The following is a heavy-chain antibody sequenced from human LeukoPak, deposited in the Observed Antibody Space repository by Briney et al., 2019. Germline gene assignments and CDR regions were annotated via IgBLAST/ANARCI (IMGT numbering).Heavy chain of an antibody. Sequence: NPGGSLRLSCAASGFTFSSYSMKWVRQAPGKGLEWVSSISSSSSYTYYADSVKGRFTISRDNAKNSLFLEMNSLRAEDTALYYCAREQAGAADYWGQGTLVTVSS. CDR1: GFTFSSYS. CDR2: ISSSSSYT. CDR3: AREQAGAADY. J-gene: IGHJ4*02. D-gene: IGHD1-26*01. V-gene: IGHV3-21*01.